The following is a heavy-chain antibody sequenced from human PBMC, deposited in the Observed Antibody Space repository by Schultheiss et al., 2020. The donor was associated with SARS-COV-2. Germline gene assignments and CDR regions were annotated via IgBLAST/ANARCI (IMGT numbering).Heavy chain of an antibody. CDR2: ISYDGSNK. CDR1: GFAFSYFG. V-gene: IGHV3-30*03. J-gene: IGHJ4*02. CDR3: ARDDSSGWYGGVDY. Sequence: GGSLRLSCAASGFAFSYFGIHWVRQAPGKGLEWVAVISYDGSNKYYADSVKGRFTISRDNAKNSLYLQMNSLRAEDTAVYYCARDDSSGWYGGVDYWGQGTLVTVSS. D-gene: IGHD6-19*01.